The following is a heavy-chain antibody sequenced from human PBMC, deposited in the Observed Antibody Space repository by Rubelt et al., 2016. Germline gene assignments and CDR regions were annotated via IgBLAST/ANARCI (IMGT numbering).Heavy chain of an antibody. CDR2: INAGTGNT. CDR1: GYTFSRYP. D-gene: IGHD1-1*01. Sequence: QVQLVQSGAEVKKPGASVKVSCKASGYTFSRYPMHWVRQAPGQRLEWMGWINAGTGNTQSSQNIQGRDTITRDTSASTVYMELSSLRSEDTAVYYCARDWVGTTDFDYWGQGTLVTVSS. V-gene: IGHV1-3*01. J-gene: IGHJ4*02. CDR3: ARDWVGTTDFDY.